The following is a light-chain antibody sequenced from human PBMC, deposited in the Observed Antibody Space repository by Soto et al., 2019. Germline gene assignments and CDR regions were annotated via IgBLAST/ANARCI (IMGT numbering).Light chain of an antibody. CDR2: EVS. Sequence: QSVLTQPASVSGSPGQSITISCTGTSSDVVSYNYVSWYQQHPGKAPKLMIYEVSDRPSGISSRFSGSKSGNTASLTISGLQTEDEADYYCSSYTRSSTLFGTGTKVTVL. V-gene: IGLV2-14*01. J-gene: IGLJ1*01. CDR1: SSDVVSYNY. CDR3: SSYTRSSTL.